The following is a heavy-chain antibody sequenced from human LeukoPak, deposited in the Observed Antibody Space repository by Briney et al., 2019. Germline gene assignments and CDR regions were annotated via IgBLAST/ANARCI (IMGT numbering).Heavy chain of an antibody. CDR3: ARDFRDRFLEYLSNWFDP. V-gene: IGHV3-30*04. CDR1: GFTFSNYA. J-gene: IGHJ5*02. CDR2: ISDDGSNE. Sequence: PGRSLKLSCAASGFTFSNYAMHWGRQAPGKGLEWGAVISDDGSNEYYADSMKGRFTISRDNSKNTLYLQMNSLRAEDTAVYYCARDFRDRFLEYLSNWFDPWGQGTLVTVSS. D-gene: IGHD3-3*01.